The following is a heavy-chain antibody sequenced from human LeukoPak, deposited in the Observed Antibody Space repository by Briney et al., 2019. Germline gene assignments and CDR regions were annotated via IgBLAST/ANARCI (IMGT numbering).Heavy chain of an antibody. D-gene: IGHD2/OR15-2a*01. CDR1: GFTFSNYG. Sequence: PGGSLRLSCAASGFTFSNYGMHWVRQAPGKGLEWVAFIRYDGSNKYYADSVKGRFTISRDNAKNTIYLQMNSLRAEDTAVYYCALLTRNNPPFDYWGQGTLVTVSS. CDR3: ALLTRNNPPFDY. J-gene: IGHJ4*02. V-gene: IGHV3-30*02. CDR2: IRYDGSNK.